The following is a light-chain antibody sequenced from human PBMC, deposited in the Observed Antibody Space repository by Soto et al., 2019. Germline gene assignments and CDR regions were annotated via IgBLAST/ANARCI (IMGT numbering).Light chain of an antibody. V-gene: IGKV1-12*01. Sequence: DLQMTQSPSSVSASVGDRLTIICRASRDISNPLAWYQQTPGKAPKLLLRGASSLHRGVPSRFSGGGAGTEFTLTISSLQPEDLATYYCQQTSAFPRTFGQGTKVDIK. J-gene: IGKJ1*01. CDR3: QQTSAFPRT. CDR2: GAS. CDR1: RDISNP.